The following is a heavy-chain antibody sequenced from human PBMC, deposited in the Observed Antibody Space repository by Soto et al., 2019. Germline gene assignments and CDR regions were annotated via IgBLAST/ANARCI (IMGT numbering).Heavy chain of an antibody. CDR3: ARTYYYGSGSFDLDY. D-gene: IGHD3-10*01. CDR2: IYHSGST. J-gene: IGHJ4*02. CDR1: GGSISSGGYS. Sequence: SETLSLTCAVSGGSISSGGYSWSWIRQPPGKGLEWIGYIYHSGSTYYNPSPKSRVTISVDKSKKQFSLKLSSVTAADTAVYYCARTYYYGSGSFDLDYWGQGTLVTVSS. V-gene: IGHV4-30-2*01.